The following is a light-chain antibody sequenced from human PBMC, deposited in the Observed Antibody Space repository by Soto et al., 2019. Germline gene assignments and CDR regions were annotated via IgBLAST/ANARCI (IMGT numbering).Light chain of an antibody. CDR1: QSVSSD. CDR3: QQRRNWPST. V-gene: IGKV3-11*01. J-gene: IGKJ5*01. Sequence: EVVLTQSPATLSLSPGERATLSCRPSQSVSSDLVWYQQKPGQAPRLLIYDASNRATGLPARFSGSGSGTDSTLTISSLEPEDFAVYYCQQRRNWPSTFGQGTRLEIK. CDR2: DAS.